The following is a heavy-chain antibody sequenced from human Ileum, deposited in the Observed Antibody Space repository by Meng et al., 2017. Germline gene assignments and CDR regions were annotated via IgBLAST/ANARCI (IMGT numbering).Heavy chain of an antibody. CDR1: GGSVSSASYY. CDR3: ARFYGSGTFEVHDY. V-gene: IGHV4-61*01. D-gene: IGHD3-10*01. Sequence: VPLQESGPGLVRPSETLSLPCNVSGGSVSSASYYWSWIRQPPGKGLEWIGLIHYSGSRNYNPSLKSRVTMSVDTSKNQVSLRLTSVTAADTAVYYCARFYGSGTFEVHDYWGQGTLVTVFS. CDR2: IHYSGSR. J-gene: IGHJ4*02.